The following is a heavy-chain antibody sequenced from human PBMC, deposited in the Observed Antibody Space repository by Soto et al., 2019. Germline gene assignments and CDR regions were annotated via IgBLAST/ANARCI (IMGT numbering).Heavy chain of an antibody. CDR2: INHSGST. V-gene: IGHV4-34*01. J-gene: IGHJ4*02. Sequence: QVQLQQWGAGLLKPSETLSLTCAVYGGSFSGYYWSWIRQPPGKGLEWIGEINHSGSTNYNPSLKSRVTISVDPSKNQFSLKLSSVTAADTAVYYCARAKRKGVVRGAFFDCWGQGTLVTVSS. D-gene: IGHD3-10*01. CDR1: GGSFSGYY. CDR3: ARAKRKGVVRGAFFDC.